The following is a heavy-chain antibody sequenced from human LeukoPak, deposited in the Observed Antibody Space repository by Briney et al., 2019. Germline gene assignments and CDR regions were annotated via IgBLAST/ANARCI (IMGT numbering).Heavy chain of an antibody. Sequence: PSQTLSLTCTVSGGSTSSGSYYWSWIRQPAGKGLEWIGRIYTSGSTNYNPSLKSRVTISVDTSKNQFSLKLSSVTAADTAVYYCARDRVVITHYYYYYGMDVWGQGTTVTVSS. D-gene: IGHD3-22*01. CDR1: GGSTSSGSYY. CDR3: ARDRVVITHYYYYYGMDV. V-gene: IGHV4-61*02. J-gene: IGHJ6*02. CDR2: IYTSGST.